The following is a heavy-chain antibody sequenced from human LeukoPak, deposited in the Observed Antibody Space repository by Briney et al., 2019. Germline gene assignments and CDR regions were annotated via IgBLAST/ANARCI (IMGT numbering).Heavy chain of an antibody. V-gene: IGHV1-18*01. CDR2: ISAYNGNT. J-gene: IGHJ6*02. D-gene: IGHD6-13*01. CDR1: GYTFTSYG. CDR3: ARPIAAAGIVFSGMDV. Sequence: ASVKVSCKASGYTFTSYGISWVRQAPGQGLEWMGWISAYNGNTNYAQKLQGRVTMTTDTSTSTAYMELRSLRSDDTAVYYCARPIAAAGIVFSGMDVWGQGTTVTVSS.